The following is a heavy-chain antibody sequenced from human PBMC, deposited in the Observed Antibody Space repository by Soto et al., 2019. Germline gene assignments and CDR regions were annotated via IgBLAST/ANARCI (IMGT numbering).Heavy chain of an antibody. D-gene: IGHD6-13*01. V-gene: IGHV1-24*01. CDR2: FDPEDGET. CDR1: GYTLTELS. J-gene: IGHJ5*02. CDR3: ATVAAAGTWYWFDP. Sequence: ASVKVSCKVSGYTLTELSVHWVRQAPGKGLEWMGGFDPEDGETIYAQKFQGRVTMTEDTSTDTAYMELSSLRSEDTAVYYCATVAAAGTWYWFDPWGQGTLVTVSS.